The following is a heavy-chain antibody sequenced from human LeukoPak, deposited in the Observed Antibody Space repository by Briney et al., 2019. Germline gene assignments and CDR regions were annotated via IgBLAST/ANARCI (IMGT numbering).Heavy chain of an antibody. Sequence: GGSLRLSCKGSGYSFTSYWIGWVRQMPGKGLEWMGIIYPGESDTSYSPSFQRQLTISADKSISTAYLQWSSLKASDTAMYYCARQGPTYYYDSSGYYNRSTDYWGQGTLVTVSS. V-gene: IGHV5-51*01. CDR1: GYSFTSYW. D-gene: IGHD3-22*01. CDR2: IYPGESDT. J-gene: IGHJ4*02. CDR3: ARQGPTYYYDSSGYYNRSTDY.